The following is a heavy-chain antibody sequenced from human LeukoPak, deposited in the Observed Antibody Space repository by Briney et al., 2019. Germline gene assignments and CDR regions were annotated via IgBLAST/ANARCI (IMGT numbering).Heavy chain of an antibody. J-gene: IGHJ4*02. Sequence: ASVKVSCKASGGTFSSYAISWVRQAPGQGLEWVGWISTYIGNTNYAQKFQGRVSMTTDTSASTVHMELRSLRSDDTAVYYCARDPQLYCSRTSCPSLDYWGQGTLVTVSS. CDR2: ISTYIGNT. CDR1: GGTFSSYA. V-gene: IGHV1-18*01. CDR3: ARDPQLYCSRTSCPSLDY. D-gene: IGHD2-2*01.